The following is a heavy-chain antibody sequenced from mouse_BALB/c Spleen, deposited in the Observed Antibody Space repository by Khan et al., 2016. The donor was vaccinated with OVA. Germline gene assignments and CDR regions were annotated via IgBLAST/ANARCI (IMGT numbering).Heavy chain of an antibody. J-gene: IGHJ4*01. Sequence: QIQLVQSGPELKKPGETVKISCKASGYTFRSFGMNWVKQAPGKGLKWMGWINTYTGEPTYADDFKGRYVFSLETSASTAYLKINNLNNEDTATYFCARPPYFSYVMVYWGQGTSVTVSS. V-gene: IGHV9-3-1*01. CDR1: GYTFRSFG. CDR2: INTYTGEP. CDR3: ARPPYFSYVMVY. D-gene: IGHD2-10*01.